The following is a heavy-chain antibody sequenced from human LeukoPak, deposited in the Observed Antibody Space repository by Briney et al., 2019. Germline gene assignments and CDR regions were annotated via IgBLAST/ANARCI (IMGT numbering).Heavy chain of an antibody. D-gene: IGHD6-6*01. V-gene: IGHV4-34*01. Sequence: PSETLSLNCAVYGGSFSGYYWSWIRQPPGKGLEWIGEINHSGSTNYNPSLKSRVTISVDTSKNQFSLKLSSVTAADTAVYYCARGIAARSINFDYWGQGTLVTVSS. CDR2: INHSGST. J-gene: IGHJ4*02. CDR3: ARGIAARSINFDY. CDR1: GGSFSGYY.